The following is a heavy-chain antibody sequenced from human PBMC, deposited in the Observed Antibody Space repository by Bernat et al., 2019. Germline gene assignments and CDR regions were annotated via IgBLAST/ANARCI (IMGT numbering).Heavy chain of an antibody. CDR2: SNRDERSA. CDR3: ARDKGDGGCFDI. D-gene: IGHD4-23*01. CDR1: GFTFSDYW. J-gene: IGHJ3*02. V-gene: IGHV3-74*01. Sequence: EVQLVESGGDLVQPGGSLRLSCAASGFTFSDYWIYWVRQAPGKGLVWVSRSNRDERSASYADSVKGRFTICRDKGKNTLYLQMNSLRVEDTALYYCARDKGDGGCFDIWGQGTMVTVSS.